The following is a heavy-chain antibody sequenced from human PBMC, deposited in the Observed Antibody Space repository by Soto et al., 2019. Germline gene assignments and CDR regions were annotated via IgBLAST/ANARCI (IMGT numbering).Heavy chain of an antibody. CDR2: IIPIFGTA. CDR1: GGTFSSYA. V-gene: IGHV1-69*01. Sequence: QVQLVQSGAEVKKPGSSVKVSCKASGGTFSSYAFSWVRQAPGQGLEWMGGIIPIFGTANYAQKFQGRVTITADESTSTAYMELSSLRSEDTAVYYCATSLRFLEWLVRYYYYGMDVWGQGTTVTVSS. CDR3: ATSLRFLEWLVRYYYYGMDV. J-gene: IGHJ6*02. D-gene: IGHD3-3*01.